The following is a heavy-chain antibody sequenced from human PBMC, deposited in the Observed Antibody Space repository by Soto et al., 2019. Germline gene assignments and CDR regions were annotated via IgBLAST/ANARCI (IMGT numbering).Heavy chain of an antibody. V-gene: IGHV3-23*01. CDR3: AKEDSRSWAVVSWYFDL. CDR2: ITGGADST. CDR1: GFTFRSYA. J-gene: IGHJ2*01. Sequence: GGSLRLSCEAFGFTFRSYAMNWVRQAPGKGLEWVSSITGGADSTYYADSVKGRFTISRDNSKNTLYLQMNSLRAEDTAVYYCAKEDSRSWAVVSWYFDLWGRGTLVTVSS. D-gene: IGHD6-13*01.